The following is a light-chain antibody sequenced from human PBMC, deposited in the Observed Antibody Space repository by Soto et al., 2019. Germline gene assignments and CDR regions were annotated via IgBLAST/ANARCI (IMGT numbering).Light chain of an antibody. CDR3: QQYNNLPLT. Sequence: EIVMTQSPATLSVSPGERATLSCRTSQSVSDNLAWYQQKPGQAPRLLIYGASTRATGIPARFSGSGSGTEFTLTIGSLQSEDFAGYYCQQYNNLPLTFGGGTKVEIK. CDR2: GAS. J-gene: IGKJ4*01. V-gene: IGKV3-15*01. CDR1: QSVSDN.